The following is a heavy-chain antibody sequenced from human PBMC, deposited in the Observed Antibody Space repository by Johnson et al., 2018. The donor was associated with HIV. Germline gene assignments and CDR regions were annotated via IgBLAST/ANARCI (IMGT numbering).Heavy chain of an antibody. CDR3: AKSDVVVIPEGAFDI. D-gene: IGHD2-21*01. CDR2: ISFDGSNK. Sequence: QVQLVESGGGLVQPGGSLRLSCAASGFTFSSYWMSWVRQAPGKGLEWVAVISFDGSNKYYADSVKGRFTISRDNSKHTLYLQMNSLRAEDTAVYYCAKSDVVVIPEGAFDIWGQGTMVTVSS. CDR1: GFTFSSYW. V-gene: IGHV3-30*18. J-gene: IGHJ3*02.